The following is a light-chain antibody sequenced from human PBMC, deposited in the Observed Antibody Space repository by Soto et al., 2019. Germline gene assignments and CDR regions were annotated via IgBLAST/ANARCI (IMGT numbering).Light chain of an antibody. CDR2: GAS. CDR1: QSISSW. Sequence: DIPMTQSPSTLSASVGDRVTITCRASQSISSWLAWYQQKPGKAPKLLIYGASSLESGVPSRFSGSGSVTEFTLTIDCLQPDDFATDYCQQYSSSSPTFGQGTKLEIK. V-gene: IGKV1-5*01. J-gene: IGKJ2*01. CDR3: QQYSSSSPT.